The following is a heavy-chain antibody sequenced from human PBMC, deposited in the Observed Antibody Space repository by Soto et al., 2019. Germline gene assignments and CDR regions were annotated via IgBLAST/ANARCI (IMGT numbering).Heavy chain of an antibody. CDR3: ARDQGTLTTFYYYYATDV. Sequence: QVQLVESGGGVVQPGRSLRLSCAASGFTFRTYGMHWVRQAPGKGLEWVAVIWDDGSNKYYADSVKGRFTISRDNSKNTLYLQMNSLRAEDTAAYYCARDQGTLTTFYYYYATDVWGQGTTFTVAS. CDR1: GFTFRTYG. D-gene: IGHD4-4*01. J-gene: IGHJ6*02. CDR2: IWDDGSNK. V-gene: IGHV3-33*01.